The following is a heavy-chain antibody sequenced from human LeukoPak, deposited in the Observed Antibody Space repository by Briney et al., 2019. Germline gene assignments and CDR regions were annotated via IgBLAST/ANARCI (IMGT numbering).Heavy chain of an antibody. CDR2: INPNSGGT. CDR1: GYTFTGYY. Sequence: GASVKVSCKASGYTFTGYYMHWVRQAPGQGLEWMGRINPNSGGTNYAQKFQGRVTMTSDTSISTAYMELSRLRSDDTAVYYCARGYYDFWSGYDPSGVTHFDYWGQGTLVTVSS. V-gene: IGHV1-2*06. CDR3: ARGYYDFWSGYDPSGVTHFDY. D-gene: IGHD3-3*01. J-gene: IGHJ4*02.